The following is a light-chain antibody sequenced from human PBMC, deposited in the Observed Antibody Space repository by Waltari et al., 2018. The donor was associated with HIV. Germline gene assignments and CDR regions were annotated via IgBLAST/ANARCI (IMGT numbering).Light chain of an antibody. J-gene: IGLJ2*01. CDR2: DLT. V-gene: IGLV2-11*01. CDR3: CSFAGSYTWL. CDR1: SSDIGGHNY. Sequence: QSALTQPRSVSGSPGQSVTISCTGTSSDIGGHNYVSWYQQLPGKVPKLMIYDLTTRPSGVPERFSCSKSGNTASLTISGLQAEDEADYYCCSFAGSYTWLFGGGTKLTVL.